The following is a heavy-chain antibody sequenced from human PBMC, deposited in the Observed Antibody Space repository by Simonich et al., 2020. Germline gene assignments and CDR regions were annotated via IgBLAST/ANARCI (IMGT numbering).Heavy chain of an antibody. J-gene: IGHJ4*02. V-gene: IGHV4-59*08. Sequence: QVQLQESGPGLVKPSETLSLTCTVSSGSIRSYYWRWIRQPPGKGSEWFGYSYYSGRTNDNPSLKSRVTISGDTSKNQFSLKLSSVTAADTAVYYCARLPDYWGQGTLVTVSS. CDR1: SGSIRSYY. CDR3: ARLPDY. CDR2: SYYSGRT.